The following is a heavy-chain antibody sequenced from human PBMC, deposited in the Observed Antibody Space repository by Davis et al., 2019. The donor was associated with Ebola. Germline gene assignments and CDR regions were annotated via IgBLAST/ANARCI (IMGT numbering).Heavy chain of an antibody. CDR1: GYSFTNYA. V-gene: IGHV7-4-1*02. CDR2: INTNTGKP. J-gene: IGHJ6*04. D-gene: IGHD3-3*01. Sequence: ASVKVSCKASGYSFTNYAMDWVRQAPGQGLEWMGWINTNTGKPTYAQGFTGRFVFSLDTSVSTAYLQISSLKAEDTAVYYCATGITIFGVVIIRFSHYYGMDVWGKGTTVTVSS. CDR3: ATGITIFGVVIIRFSHYYGMDV.